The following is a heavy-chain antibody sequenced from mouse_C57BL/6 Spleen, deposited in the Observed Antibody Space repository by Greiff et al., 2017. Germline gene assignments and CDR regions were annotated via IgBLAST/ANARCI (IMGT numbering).Heavy chain of an antibody. D-gene: IGHD1-1*01. Sequence: QVQLKQSGAELVRPGASVTLSCKASGYTFTDYEMHWVKQTPVHGLEWIGAIDPETGGTAYNQKFKGKVILTADKSSSTAYMELRSLTSEDSAVYYCTPYYYGSSYFDDWGQGTTLTVSS. CDR1: GYTFTDYE. CDR3: TPYYYGSSYFDD. CDR2: IDPETGGT. V-gene: IGHV1-15*01. J-gene: IGHJ2*01.